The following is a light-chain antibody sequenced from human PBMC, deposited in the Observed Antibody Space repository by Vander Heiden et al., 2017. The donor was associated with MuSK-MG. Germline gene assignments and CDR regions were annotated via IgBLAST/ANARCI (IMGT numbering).Light chain of an antibody. J-gene: IGKJ4*01. CDR1: QSVSSN. V-gene: IGKV3-15*01. CDR3: QQYNNWPPI. CDR2: GAS. Sequence: VLTQAPATLSVSPGERATLSCRASQSVSSNLAWYQQKPGKAPRLLIYGASTRATGIPARFSGSGSGTEFTLTISSLQSEDFAVYYCQQYNNWPPIFGGGTKVEIK.